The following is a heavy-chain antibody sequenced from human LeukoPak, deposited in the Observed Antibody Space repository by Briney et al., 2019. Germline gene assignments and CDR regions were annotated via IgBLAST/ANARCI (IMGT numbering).Heavy chain of an antibody. D-gene: IGHD3-22*01. V-gene: IGHV4-39*01. Sequence: SETLSLTCTVSGGSISSSSYYWGWIRQPPGKGLEWIGSIYYSGSTYYNPSLKSRVTISVDTSKNQISLKLSSVTAADTAVYYCASFTSGEGYDSSGYYYFDYWGQGTLVTVSS. CDR1: GGSISSSSYY. CDR3: ASFTSGEGYDSSGYYYFDY. J-gene: IGHJ4*02. CDR2: IYYSGST.